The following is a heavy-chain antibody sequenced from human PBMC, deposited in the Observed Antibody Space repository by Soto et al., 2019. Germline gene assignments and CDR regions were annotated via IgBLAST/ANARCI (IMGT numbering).Heavy chain of an antibody. CDR2: INHSGST. CDR3: ARGPGTSIAVAGPYYFDY. V-gene: IGHV4-34*01. CDR1: GGSFSGYY. D-gene: IGHD6-19*01. Sequence: SETLSLTCAVYGGSFSGYYWSWIRQPPGKGLEWIGEINHSGSTNYNPSLKSRVTISVDTSKNQFSLKLSSVTAADTAVYYCARGPGTSIAVAGPYYFDYWGRGTLVTVPQ. J-gene: IGHJ4*02.